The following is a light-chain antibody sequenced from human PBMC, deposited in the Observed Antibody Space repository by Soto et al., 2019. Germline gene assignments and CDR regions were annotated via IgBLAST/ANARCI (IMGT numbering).Light chain of an antibody. J-gene: IGLJ3*02. CDR1: NIGSKS. V-gene: IGLV3-21*02. Sequence: SYELTQPPSMSVAPGQTARITCGGNNIGSKSVHWYQQKPGQAPVLVVYDDSDRPSGIRERFSGSNSGNTATLTISRVEAGDEADYYCQVWDSSSDPRVFGGGTKLTVL. CDR2: DDS. CDR3: QVWDSSSDPRV.